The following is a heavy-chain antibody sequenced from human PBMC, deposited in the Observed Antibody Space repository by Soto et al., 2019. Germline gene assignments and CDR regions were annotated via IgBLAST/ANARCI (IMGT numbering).Heavy chain of an antibody. CDR1: GYTFTSYG. CDR2: ISTYKGNT. J-gene: IGHJ6*02. D-gene: IGHD2-2*01. Sequence: ASVKVSCKASGYTFTSYGISWVRQAPEQGLEWMGWISTYKGNTNYAQKLQGRVTMTTDTSTSTAYMELRSLRSDDTAVYYCARDRRYCISTSCYVWDYYYGMDVWGQGTTVTVSS. CDR3: ARDRRYCISTSCYVWDYYYGMDV. V-gene: IGHV1-18*01.